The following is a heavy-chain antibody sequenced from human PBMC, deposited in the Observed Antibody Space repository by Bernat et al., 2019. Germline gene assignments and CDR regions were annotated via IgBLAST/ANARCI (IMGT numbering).Heavy chain of an antibody. CDR2: ISYDGSNK. J-gene: IGHJ4*02. CDR1: GFTFSSYA. V-gene: IGHV3-30*01. Sequence: QVQLVESGGGVVQPGRSLRLSCAASGFTFSSYAMHWVRQAPGKGLEWVAVISYDGSNKYYADSVKGRFTISRDNSKNTLYLQMNSLRAEDTAVYYCARGGSRRPPQGYWGQGTLVTVSS. CDR3: ARGGSRRPPQGY.